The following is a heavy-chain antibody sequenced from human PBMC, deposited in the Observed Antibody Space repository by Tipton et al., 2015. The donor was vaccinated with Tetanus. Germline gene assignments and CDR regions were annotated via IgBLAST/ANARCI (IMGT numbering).Heavy chain of an antibody. Sequence: SLRLSCAASEFTFSSYWMHWVRQAPGKGLVWVSRISPDGRSTSNADSVKGRFTISRDNAKNSLFLQMDGLRGDDTAVYYCAREGQWLGSDAFDVWGRGTMVTVSS. V-gene: IGHV3-74*01. CDR3: AREGQWLGSDAFDV. CDR2: ISPDGRST. J-gene: IGHJ3*01. CDR1: EFTFSSYW. D-gene: IGHD6-19*01.